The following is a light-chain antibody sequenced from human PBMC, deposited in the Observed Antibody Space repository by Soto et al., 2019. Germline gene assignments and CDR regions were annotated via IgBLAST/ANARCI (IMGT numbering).Light chain of an antibody. CDR3: QQYNTYHFT. Sequence: DIQMTHSPSTLSASVGDRVTITWRASQTISNWLAWYQQKPGKAPKVLIFDASTLDGGVPSRFRGRRSGKDLTLTISSLQPSDFATYYCQQYNTYHFTFAGGTKVDIX. V-gene: IGKV1-5*01. CDR2: DAS. CDR1: QTISNW. J-gene: IGKJ4*01.